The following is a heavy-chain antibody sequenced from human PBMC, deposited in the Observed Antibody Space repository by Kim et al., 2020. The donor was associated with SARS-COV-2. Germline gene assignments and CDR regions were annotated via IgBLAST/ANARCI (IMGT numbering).Heavy chain of an antibody. CDR3: ARLLWFGESWFDP. V-gene: IGHV4-4*02. CDR2: IHHSGST. D-gene: IGHD3-10*01. Sequence: SETLSLTCAVSGGSISSSNWWSWVRQPPGKGLEWIGEIHHSGSTNYNPSPKSRVTISVDKFKNQFSLKLSSVTAADTAVYYCARLLWFGESWFDPWGQGTLVTVPS. J-gene: IGHJ5*02. CDR1: GGSISSSNW.